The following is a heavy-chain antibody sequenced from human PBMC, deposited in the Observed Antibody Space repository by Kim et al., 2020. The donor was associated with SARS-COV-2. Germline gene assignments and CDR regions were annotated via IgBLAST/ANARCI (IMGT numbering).Heavy chain of an antibody. CDR2: ISSSGSTI. V-gene: IGHV3-11*04. CDR3: AGEVAAAALHYYYYGMDV. CDR1: GFTFSDYY. J-gene: IGHJ6*02. Sequence: GGSLRLSCAASGFTFSDYYMSWIRQAPGKGLEWVSYISSSGSTIYYADSVKGRFTISRDNAKNSLYLQMNSLRAEDTAVYYCAGEVAAAALHYYYYGMDVWGQGTTVTVSS. D-gene: IGHD6-13*01.